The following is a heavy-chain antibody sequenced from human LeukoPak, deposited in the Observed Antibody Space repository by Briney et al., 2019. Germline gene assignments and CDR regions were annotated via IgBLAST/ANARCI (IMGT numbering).Heavy chain of an antibody. D-gene: IGHD3-22*01. CDR2: INSYGSST. CDR1: GFTFSSYW. CDR3: SSTPPGYYDSSVFFS. J-gene: IGHJ5*02. Sequence: GGSLRLSCAASGFTFSSYWMHWVRQAPGKGLVWVSRINSYGSSTSYADSVKGRFTISRDNAKNTLYLQMNSLRAEDTAVYYCSSTPPGYYDSSVFFSSGQGTLVTVSS. V-gene: IGHV3-74*01.